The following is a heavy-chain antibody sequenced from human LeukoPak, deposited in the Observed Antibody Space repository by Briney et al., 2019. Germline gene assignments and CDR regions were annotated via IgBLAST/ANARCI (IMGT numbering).Heavy chain of an antibody. Sequence: SETLSLTCTVSGGAISSSSYYWGWIRQPPGTGLEGMGGIYYSGITYYNPSRKSRVTISVDTSKNQFSLKLSYVTAADTAVYYCASPPFTIFGVPTAHWGQGTLVTVPS. CDR1: GGAISSSSYY. CDR2: IYYSGIT. CDR3: ASPPFTIFGVPTAH. D-gene: IGHD3-3*01. J-gene: IGHJ4*02. V-gene: IGHV4-39*01.